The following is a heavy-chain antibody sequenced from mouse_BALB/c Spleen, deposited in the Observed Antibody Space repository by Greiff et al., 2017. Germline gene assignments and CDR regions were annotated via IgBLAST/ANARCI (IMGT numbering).Heavy chain of an antibody. D-gene: IGHD2-2*01. CDR2: IRNKANGYTT. CDR3: ARDGYGAMDY. CDR1: GFTFTDYY. Sequence: EVQRVESGGGLVQPGGSLRLSCATSGFTFTDYYMSWVRQPPGKALEWLGFIRNKANGYTTEYSASVKGRFTISRDNSQSILYLQMNTLRAEDSATYYCARDGYGAMDYWGQGTSVTVSS. V-gene: IGHV7-3*02. J-gene: IGHJ4*01.